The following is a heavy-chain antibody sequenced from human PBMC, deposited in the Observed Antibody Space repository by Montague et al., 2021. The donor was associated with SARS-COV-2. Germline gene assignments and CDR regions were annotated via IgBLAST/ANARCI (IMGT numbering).Heavy chain of an antibody. Sequence: SETLSLTCSVSGTSITSYYWNWIRQPPGKGLEWIGYISDSGSTNXSPSLKSRVTMSVDTPKNQMSLKLTSVTAADTAVYYCARGCLSYFGAGSHCYGMDVWGQGTTVTVSS. D-gene: IGHD3-10*01. V-gene: IGHV4-59*01. CDR3: ARGCLSYFGAGSHCYGMDV. CDR1: GTSITSYY. J-gene: IGHJ6*02. CDR2: ISDSGST.